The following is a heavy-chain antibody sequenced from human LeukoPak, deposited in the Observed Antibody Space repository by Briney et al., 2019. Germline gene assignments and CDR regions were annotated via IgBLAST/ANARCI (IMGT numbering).Heavy chain of an antibody. CDR2: INHSGST. CDR3: ARTQWLVCDY. Sequence: SETVSLTCAVYGGSFSGYYWSWIRQPPGKGLEWIGEINHSGSTNYNPSLKSRVTISVDTSKNQFSLKLSSVTAADTAVYYCARTQWLVCDYWGQGTLVTVSS. D-gene: IGHD6-19*01. J-gene: IGHJ4*02. CDR1: GGSFSGYY. V-gene: IGHV4-34*01.